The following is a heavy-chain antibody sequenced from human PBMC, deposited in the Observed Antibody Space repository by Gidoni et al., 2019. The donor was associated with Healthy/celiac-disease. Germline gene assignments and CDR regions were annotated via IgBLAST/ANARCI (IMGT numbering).Heavy chain of an antibody. J-gene: IGHJ4*02. CDR1: GFTFSSYS. CDR3: ARAEHYYDSSGYYYIYYFDY. V-gene: IGHV3-48*02. Sequence: EVQLVESGGGLVQPGWSLRLSCAASGFTFSSYSMNWVRQAPGKGLEWVSYISSSSSTIYYADSVKGRFTISRDNAKNSLYLQMNSLRDEDTAVYYCARAEHYYDSSGYYYIYYFDYWGQGTLVTVSS. CDR2: ISSSSSTI. D-gene: IGHD3-22*01.